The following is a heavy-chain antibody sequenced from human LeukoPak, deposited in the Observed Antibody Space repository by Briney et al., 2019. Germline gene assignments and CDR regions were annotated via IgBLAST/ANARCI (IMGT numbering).Heavy chain of an antibody. V-gene: IGHV3-33*01. CDR2: IWYDGSNK. Sequence: PGGSLRLSCAASGFTLSSYGMHWVRQAPGKGLEWVAVIWYDGSNKYYADSVKGRFTISRDNSKNTLYLQMNSLRAEDTAVYYCAREDYATTGFDYWGQGTLVTVSS. CDR3: AREDYATTGFDY. CDR1: GFTLSSYG. J-gene: IGHJ4*02. D-gene: IGHD4-17*01.